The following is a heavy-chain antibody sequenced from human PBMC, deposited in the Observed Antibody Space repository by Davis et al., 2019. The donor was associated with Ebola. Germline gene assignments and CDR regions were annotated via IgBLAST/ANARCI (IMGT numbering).Heavy chain of an antibody. J-gene: IGHJ4*02. Sequence: PSETLSLTCTVSGGSISSYYWSWIRQPPGKGLEWIGYIYYSGSTNYNPSLKSRVTISVDTSKNQFSLKLSSVTAADTAVYYCARGGITGAIFDYWGQGTLVTVSS. CDR2: IYYSGST. D-gene: IGHD1-7*01. CDR1: GGSISSYY. CDR3: ARGGITGAIFDY. V-gene: IGHV4-59*12.